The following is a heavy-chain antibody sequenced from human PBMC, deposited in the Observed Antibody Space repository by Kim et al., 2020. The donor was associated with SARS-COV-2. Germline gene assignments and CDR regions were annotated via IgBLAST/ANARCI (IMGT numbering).Heavy chain of an antibody. CDR2: ISSSSSYT. J-gene: IGHJ6*02. CDR1: GFTFSDYY. V-gene: IGHV3-11*06. Sequence: GGSLRLSCAASGFTFSDYYMSWIRRAPGKGLEWVSYISSSSSYTNYADSVKGRFTISRDNAKNSLYLQMNSLRVEDTAVYYCARVSSPEDYDGMDGWGQGTTVTVSS. CDR3: ARVSSPEDYDGMDG.